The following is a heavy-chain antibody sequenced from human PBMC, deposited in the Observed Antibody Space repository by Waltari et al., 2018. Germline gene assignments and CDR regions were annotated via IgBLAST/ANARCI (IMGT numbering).Heavy chain of an antibody. CDR1: GFSLRDYW. CDR2: IKGDGTET. CDR3: ARQGSWTFDI. V-gene: IGHV3-7*01. D-gene: IGHD3-10*01. J-gene: IGHJ3*02. Sequence: EVQMVESGGGLVQPGGSLRLSCVATGFSLRDYWRSWVRQAPGRGLEWLGNIKGDGTETFHVDSVKGRFTISRDNARNTLFLQMNNLGAGDTAVFYCARQGSWTFDIWGQGTVVTVSS.